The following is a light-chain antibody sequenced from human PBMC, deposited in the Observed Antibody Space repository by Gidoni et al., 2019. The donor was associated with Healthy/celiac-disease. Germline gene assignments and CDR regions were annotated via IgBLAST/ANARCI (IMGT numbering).Light chain of an antibody. V-gene: IGKV3-20*01. J-gene: IGKJ3*01. Sequence: EIVFMQSPGTLSLSPGERATLSCRASQSVSSSYVAWYQQKPGQAPRLLIYGESSRATGIPDRFSGSGYGTDFTLTISRLEPEDFAVYYCQQYGSSLFTFGPGTKVDIK. CDR2: GES. CDR1: QSVSSSY. CDR3: QQYGSSLFT.